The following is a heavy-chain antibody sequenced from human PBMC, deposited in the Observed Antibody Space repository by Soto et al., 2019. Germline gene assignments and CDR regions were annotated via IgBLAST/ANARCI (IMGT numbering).Heavy chain of an antibody. CDR2: NYYSRST. CDR1: GGSISSSSYY. Sequence: SETLSLTCTVSGGSISSSSYYWGCIRQPPGQGLEWIGSNYYSRSTYYNPSLKSRVTISVDTTKNHLTLNLSSATAAATYEYYCARQRGTGTNYCYYGMDVWGQGTTVTVSS. V-gene: IGHV4-39*01. D-gene: IGHD1-7*01. J-gene: IGHJ6*02. CDR3: ARQRGTGTNYCYYGMDV.